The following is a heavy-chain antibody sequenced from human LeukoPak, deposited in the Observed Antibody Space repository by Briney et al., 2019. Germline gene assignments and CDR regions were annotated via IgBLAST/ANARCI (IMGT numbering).Heavy chain of an antibody. Sequence: ASVKVSCKASGGTFSSYGISWVRQAPGQGLEWMGWISAYNGNTNYAQKLQGRVTMTTDTSTSTAYMDLRSLRSDDTAVYYCARGGDSSGWYAFDYWGQGTLVTVSS. V-gene: IGHV1-18*01. CDR3: ARGGDSSGWYAFDY. J-gene: IGHJ4*02. CDR1: GGTFSSYG. CDR2: ISAYNGNT. D-gene: IGHD6-19*01.